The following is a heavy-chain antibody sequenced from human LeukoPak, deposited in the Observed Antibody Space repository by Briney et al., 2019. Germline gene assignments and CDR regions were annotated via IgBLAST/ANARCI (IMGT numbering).Heavy chain of an antibody. V-gene: IGHV1-69*13. CDR1: GGTFSSYA. CDR3: ARASYYDFWIGWFDP. Sequence: SVKVSCKASGGTFSSYAISWVRQAPGQGLEWMGGIIPIFGTANYAQKFQGRVTITADESTSTAYMELSSLRSEDTAVYYCARASYYDFWIGWFDPWGQGTLVTASS. J-gene: IGHJ5*02. D-gene: IGHD3-3*01. CDR2: IIPIFGTA.